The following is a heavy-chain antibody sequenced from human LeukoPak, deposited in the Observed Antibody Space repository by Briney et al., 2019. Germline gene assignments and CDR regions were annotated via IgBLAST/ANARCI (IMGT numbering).Heavy chain of an antibody. CDR3: ARDSYSSSWRYYYYYGMDV. D-gene: IGHD6-13*01. CDR1: GFTFSSYS. V-gene: IGHV3-48*01. CDR2: ISSSSSTI. Sequence: GGSLRLSCAASGFTFSSYSMNWVRQAPGKGLEWVSYISSSSSTIYYADSVKGRFTISRDNAKNSLYLQMNSLRAEDMAVYYCARDSYSSSWRYYYYYGMDVWGQGTTVTVSS. J-gene: IGHJ6*02.